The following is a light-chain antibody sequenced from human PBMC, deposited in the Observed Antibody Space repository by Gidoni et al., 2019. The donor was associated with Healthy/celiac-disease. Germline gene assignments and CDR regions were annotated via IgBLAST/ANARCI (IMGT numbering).Light chain of an antibody. CDR3: MQALQTPRT. V-gene: IGKV2-28*01. J-gene: IGKJ2*01. CDR1: QSLLHSNGYNY. Sequence: DIVMTQSPLSLPVTPGEPASISCRSSQSLLHSNGYNYLDWYLQKPGQSPQLLIYLGSNRASGVPDRFSCSGSGTDFTLKISRVEAEYVGVYYCMQALQTPRTFGQGTKLEIK. CDR2: LGS.